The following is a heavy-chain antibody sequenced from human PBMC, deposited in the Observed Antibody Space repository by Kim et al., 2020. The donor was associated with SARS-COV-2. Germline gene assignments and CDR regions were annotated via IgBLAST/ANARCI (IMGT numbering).Heavy chain of an antibody. Sequence: SETLSLTCTVSGGSVRSSSLYWGWIRQPPGKGLEWIGSMYYDGSTYDNPSLKSRVTMSVDTSENQFSLKLRSVTAADTAVYYCARQGPDSRSWYRHWGQGTLVTVSS. CDR2: MYYDGST. J-gene: IGHJ4*02. CDR1: GGSVRSSSLY. D-gene: IGHD6-13*01. V-gene: IGHV4-39*01. CDR3: ARQGPDSRSWYRH.